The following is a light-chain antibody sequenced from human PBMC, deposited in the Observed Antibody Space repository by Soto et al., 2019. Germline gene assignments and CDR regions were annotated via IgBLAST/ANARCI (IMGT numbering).Light chain of an antibody. V-gene: IGLV2-14*01. J-gene: IGLJ2*01. CDR2: DVS. CDR1: SSDVGGYNY. Sequence: QSALTQPASVSGSPGQSITISCTGTSSDVGGYNYVSWYQYHPGKAPKLMIYDVSKRPSGISNRFSGSKSGNTASLTISGLQAEDEADYYCSSFTISRNTVIFGGGTKLTVL. CDR3: SSFTISRNTVI.